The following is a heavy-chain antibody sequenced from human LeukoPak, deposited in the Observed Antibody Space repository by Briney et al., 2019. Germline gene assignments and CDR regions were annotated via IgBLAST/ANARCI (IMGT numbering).Heavy chain of an antibody. V-gene: IGHV3-23*01. CDR1: RFTFITYA. CDR2: ISGSGGST. D-gene: IGHD6-19*01. J-gene: IGHJ6*02. CDR3: ARERSVARRGVSGHYGMDV. Sequence: SGGSLRLSCVASRFTFITYAMSWVRQAPGKGLEWVSSISGSGGSTYFADSLKGRFTISRDNAKNSLYLQMNSLRAEDTAVYYCARERSVARRGVSGHYGMDVWGQGTTVTVSS.